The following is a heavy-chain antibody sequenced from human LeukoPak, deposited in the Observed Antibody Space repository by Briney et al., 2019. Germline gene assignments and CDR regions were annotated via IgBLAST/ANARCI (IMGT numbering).Heavy chain of an antibody. V-gene: IGHV3-30*04. CDR2: ISYDGSNK. Sequence: GGSLRLSCAAPGFTFSSYAMHRVRQAPGKGLEWGAVISYDGSNKYYADSVKGRFTISRDNSKNTLYLQMNSLRAEDTAVYYCARDRWDILTGYYTYWGQGTLVTVSS. CDR3: ARDRWDILTGYYTY. CDR1: GFTFSSYA. D-gene: IGHD3-9*01. J-gene: IGHJ4*02.